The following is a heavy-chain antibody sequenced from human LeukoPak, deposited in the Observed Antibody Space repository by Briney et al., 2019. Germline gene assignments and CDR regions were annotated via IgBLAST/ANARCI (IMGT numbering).Heavy chain of an antibody. D-gene: IGHD3-16*01. J-gene: IGHJ6*03. Sequence: ASVKVSCKASGYTFTSYGISWVRQAPGQGLEWMGWISPYNGNTNYAQKLQGRVTVTTDTSTSTAYMELRSLRSDDTAVYYCARDMRAVEYHYYYMDVWGKGTTVTVSS. CDR3: ARDMRAVEYHYYYMDV. CDR2: ISPYNGNT. V-gene: IGHV1-18*01. CDR1: GYTFTSYG.